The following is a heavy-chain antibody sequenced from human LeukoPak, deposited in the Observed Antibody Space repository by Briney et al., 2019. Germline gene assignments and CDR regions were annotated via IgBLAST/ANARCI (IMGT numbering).Heavy chain of an antibody. V-gene: IGHV1-2*06. D-gene: IGHD2-15*01. CDR3: AREENCSGGSCYYY. J-gene: IGHJ4*02. CDR2: INPNSGDT. Sequence: ASVKVSCKASGYTFTGYYMNWVRQAPGQGLEWMGRINPNSGDTNYAQKFQGRVTMTRDTSISAAYMELSRLTSDDTAVYYCAREENCSGGSCYYYWGQGTLVTVSS. CDR1: GYTFTGYY.